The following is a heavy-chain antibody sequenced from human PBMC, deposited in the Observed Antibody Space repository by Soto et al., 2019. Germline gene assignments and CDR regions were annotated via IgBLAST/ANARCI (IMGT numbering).Heavy chain of an antibody. CDR2: IWYDGSNK. CDR3: ARESGALTGTRYNWFDP. CDR1: GFTFSSYG. Sequence: QVQLVESGGGVVQPGRSLRLSCAASGFTFSSYGMHWVRQAPGKGLDWVAVIWYDGSNKYYADSVKGRFTISRDNSKNTLYLQMNSLRAEGTAVYYCARESGALTGTRYNWFDPWGQGTLVTVSS. D-gene: IGHD4-4*01. V-gene: IGHV3-33*01. J-gene: IGHJ5*02.